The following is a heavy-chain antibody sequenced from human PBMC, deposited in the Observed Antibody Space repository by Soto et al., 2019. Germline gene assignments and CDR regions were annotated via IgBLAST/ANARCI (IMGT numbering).Heavy chain of an antibody. CDR3: AGKVRDYNFDS. Sequence: ASVKVSCKASGYTFIGYYIHWVRQAPGQGLEWMGWLNPSTGGTNYAQNFQDRVTMTRDTSISTAYMELSRLTSDDTAVYYCAGKVRDYNFDSWGQGTMVTVYS. V-gene: IGHV1-2*02. D-gene: IGHD4-17*01. J-gene: IGHJ4*02. CDR1: GYTFIGYY. CDR2: LNPSTGGT.